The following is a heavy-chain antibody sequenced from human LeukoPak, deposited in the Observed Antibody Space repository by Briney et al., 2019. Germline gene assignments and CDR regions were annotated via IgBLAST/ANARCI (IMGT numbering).Heavy chain of an antibody. CDR3: ARTQGYCTNGVCSYYFDY. CDR2: MNPNSGNT. CDR1: GYTFTSYG. V-gene: IGHV1-8*02. D-gene: IGHD2-8*01. Sequence: GASVKVSCKASGYTFTSYGISWVRQAPGQGLEWMGWMNPNSGNTGYAQKFQGRVTMTRNTSISTAYMELSSLRSEDTAVYYCARTQGYCTNGVCSYYFDYWGQGTLVTVSS. J-gene: IGHJ4*02.